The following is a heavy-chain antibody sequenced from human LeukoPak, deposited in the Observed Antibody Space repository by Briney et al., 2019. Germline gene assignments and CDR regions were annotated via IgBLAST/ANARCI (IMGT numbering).Heavy chain of an antibody. D-gene: IGHD6-25*01. J-gene: IGHJ4*02. CDR3: ARDGEAAAIDY. CDR2: IYYSGST. CDR1: GGSVSSGSYY. Sequence: SETLSLTCTVSGGSVSSGSYYWSWIRQPPGKGLEWIGYIYYSGSTNYNPSLKSRVTISVDTSKNQFSLKLSSVTAADTAVYYCARDGEAAAIDYWGQGTLVTVSS. V-gene: IGHV4-61*01.